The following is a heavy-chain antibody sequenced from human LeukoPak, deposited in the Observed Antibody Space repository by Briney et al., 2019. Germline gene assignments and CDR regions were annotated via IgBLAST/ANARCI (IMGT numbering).Heavy chain of an antibody. V-gene: IGHV4-34*01. D-gene: IGHD3-10*01. CDR3: ARGYYGSGSHCCHMDV. J-gene: IGHJ6*03. CDR1: VGSFSGYY. Sequence: SETLSLTCAVYVGSFSGYYWSWIRQPPGKGLEWIGEINHSGSTNYNSSLRSRVTISVDTCKTQFDLKLSSVTAADTAVYYCARGYYGSGSHCCHMDVWGKGTTITVS. CDR2: INHSGST.